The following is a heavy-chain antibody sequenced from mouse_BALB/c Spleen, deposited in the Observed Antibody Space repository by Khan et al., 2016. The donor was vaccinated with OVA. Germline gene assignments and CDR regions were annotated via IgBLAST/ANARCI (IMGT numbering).Heavy chain of an antibody. V-gene: IGHV3-2*02. J-gene: IGHJ2*01. CDR2: ISYSGNT. D-gene: IGHD1-1*01. CDR1: GYSITTDYA. Sequence: EVQLQESGPGLVKPSQSLSLTCTVTGYSITTDYAWNWIRQFPGNKLEWMGYISYSGNTKYNQSLKSRISITRDTSKNQFFLQLKSLTTEDTARYYCARVYGGDFDYWGQGTTLTVSS. CDR3: ARVYGGDFDY.